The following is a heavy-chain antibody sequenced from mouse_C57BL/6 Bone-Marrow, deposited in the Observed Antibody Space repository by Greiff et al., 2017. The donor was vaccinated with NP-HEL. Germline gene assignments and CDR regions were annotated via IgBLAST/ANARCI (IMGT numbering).Heavy chain of an antibody. J-gene: IGHJ1*03. V-gene: IGHV5-4*01. CDR1: GFTFSSYA. CDR3: AREGGYDGYYGWYFDV. D-gene: IGHD2-3*01. Sequence: DVHLVESGGGLVKPGGSLKLSCAASGFTFSSYAMSWVRQTPEKRLEWVATISDGGSYTYYPDNVKGRFTISRDNAKNNLYLQMSHLKSEDTAMYYCAREGGYDGYYGWYFDVWGTGPRSPSPQ. CDR2: ISDGGSYT.